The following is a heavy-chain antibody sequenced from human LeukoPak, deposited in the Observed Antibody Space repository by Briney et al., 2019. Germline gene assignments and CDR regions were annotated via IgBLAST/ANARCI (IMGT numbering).Heavy chain of an antibody. D-gene: IGHD6-6*01. Sequence: GGSLRLSCAASGFTFSSYWMSWVRQAPGKGLEWVANIKQDGSEKYYVDSVKGRFTISRDNAKNSLYLQMNSLRAEDTAVYYCAKALTYSSSDYYYYYYMDVWGKGTTVTVSS. CDR2: IKQDGSEK. CDR1: GFTFSSYW. CDR3: AKALTYSSSDYYYYYYMDV. V-gene: IGHV3-7*01. J-gene: IGHJ6*03.